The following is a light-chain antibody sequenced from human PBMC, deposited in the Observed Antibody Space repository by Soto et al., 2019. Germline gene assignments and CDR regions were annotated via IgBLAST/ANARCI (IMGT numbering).Light chain of an antibody. J-gene: IGKJ2*01. Sequence: AIRMTQSPSSLSASTGDRVTITCRASQGISSYLAWYQQKPGKAPKLLIYAASTLQSGVPSRFSGSGPGTDFTLTVSCLQSEDFVTYYCQQYYSYPPLYTFGQGTKLEIK. CDR2: AAS. CDR3: QQYYSYPPLYT. V-gene: IGKV1-8*01. CDR1: QGISSY.